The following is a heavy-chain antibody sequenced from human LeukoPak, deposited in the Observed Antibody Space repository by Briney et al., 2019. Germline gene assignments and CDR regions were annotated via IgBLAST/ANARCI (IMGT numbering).Heavy chain of an antibody. Sequence: GGSLRLSCAASGFTFSSYVMHWVRQAPGKGLEWVAVISYDGSNKYYADSVKGRFTISRDNSKNTLYLQMNSLRAEDTAVYYCARDGYEGEGWGYYFDYWGQGTLVTVSS. CDR3: ARDGYEGEGWGYYFDY. D-gene: IGHD5-12*01. CDR1: GFTFSSYV. J-gene: IGHJ4*02. V-gene: IGHV3-30-3*01. CDR2: ISYDGSNK.